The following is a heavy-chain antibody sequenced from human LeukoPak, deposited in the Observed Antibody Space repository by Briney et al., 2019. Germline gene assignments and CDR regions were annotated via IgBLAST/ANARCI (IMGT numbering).Heavy chain of an antibody. CDR1: GFTFSSYS. CDR3: ARDRAIWSGYHYHFDY. Sequence: GGSLRLSCAASGFTFSSYSMNWVRQAPGKGLEWVSYISSSSSTIYYADSVKGRFTISRDNAKNSLYLQMNSLRAEDTAVYYCARDRAIWSGYHYHFDYWGQGTLVTVSS. V-gene: IGHV3-48*01. J-gene: IGHJ4*02. D-gene: IGHD3-3*01. CDR2: ISSSSSTI.